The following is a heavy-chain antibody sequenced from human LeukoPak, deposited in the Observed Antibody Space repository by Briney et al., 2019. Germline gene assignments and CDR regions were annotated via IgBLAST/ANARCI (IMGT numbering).Heavy chain of an antibody. Sequence: SETLSLTCTVSGYSISSGYYWGWIRQPPGKGLEWIGSIYHSGSTYYNPSLKSRVTISVDTSKNQFSLKLSSVTAADTAVYYCATLGATRGGFDYWGQGTLVTVSS. CDR3: ATLGATRGGFDY. CDR2: IYHSGST. V-gene: IGHV4-38-2*02. J-gene: IGHJ4*02. D-gene: IGHD1-26*01. CDR1: GYSISSGYY.